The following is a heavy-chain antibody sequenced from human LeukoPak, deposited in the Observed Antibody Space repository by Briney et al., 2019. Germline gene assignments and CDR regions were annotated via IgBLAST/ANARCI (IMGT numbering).Heavy chain of an antibody. V-gene: IGHV3-30*18. J-gene: IGHJ4*02. CDR3: AKGKPNSSGWYVFDY. Sequence: GGSLRLSCAASGFIFSSYGMPWVRQAPGKGLEWVAVISYDGSNKYYADSVKGRFTISRDNSKNTLYLQMNSLRAEDTAVYYCAKGKPNSSGWYVFDYWGQGTLVTVSS. CDR2: ISYDGSNK. CDR1: GFIFSSYG. D-gene: IGHD6-19*01.